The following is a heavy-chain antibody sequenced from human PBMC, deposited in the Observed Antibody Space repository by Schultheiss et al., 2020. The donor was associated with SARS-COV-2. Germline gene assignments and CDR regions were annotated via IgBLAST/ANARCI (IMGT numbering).Heavy chain of an antibody. V-gene: IGHV3-23*01. J-gene: IGHJ2*01. CDR2: ISGSGGST. Sequence: GGSLRLSCSASGFTFSSYSMNWVRQAPGKGLEWVSAISGSGGSTYYADSVKGRFTISRDNSKNTLYLQMNSLRAEDTAVYYCARDYYYDSSGYGWYFDLWGRGTLVTVSS. CDR1: GFTFSSYS. CDR3: ARDYYYDSSGYGWYFDL. D-gene: IGHD3-22*01.